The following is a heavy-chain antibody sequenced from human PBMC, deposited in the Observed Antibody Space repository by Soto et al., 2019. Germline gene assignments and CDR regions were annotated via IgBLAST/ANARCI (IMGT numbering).Heavy chain of an antibody. CDR1: GGSISSYY. D-gene: IGHD3-10*01. V-gene: IGHV4-4*07. J-gene: IGHJ6*02. Sequence: PSETLSLTCTVSGGSISSYYWSWIRQPAGKGLEWIGRIYTSGSTNYNPSLKSRVTMSVDTSKNQFSLKLSSVTAADTAVYYCARDSPIIPVVTMVRGETLYYYYGMDVWGQGTTVTVSS. CDR3: ARDSPIIPVVTMVRGETLYYYYGMDV. CDR2: IYTSGST.